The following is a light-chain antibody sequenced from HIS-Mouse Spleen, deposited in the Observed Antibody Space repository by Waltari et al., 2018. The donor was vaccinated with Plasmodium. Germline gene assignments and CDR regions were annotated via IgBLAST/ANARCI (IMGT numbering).Light chain of an antibody. J-gene: IGLJ2*01. V-gene: IGLV8-61*01. CDR3: VLYMGSGTVV. Sequence: QTVVTQEPSFSVSPGGTVTLTCGLSSGSVSTSYYPSWYQQTPGQAPRTLTYSTNHRSSGVPDRFSGSILGNKAALTITGAQADDESDYYCVLYMGSGTVVFGGGTKLTVL. CDR1: SGSVSTSYY. CDR2: STN.